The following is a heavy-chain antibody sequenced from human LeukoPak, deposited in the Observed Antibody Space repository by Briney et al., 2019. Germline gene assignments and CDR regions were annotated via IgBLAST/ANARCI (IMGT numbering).Heavy chain of an antibody. J-gene: IGHJ4*02. CDR3: AKDLGVVIAIYFDY. Sequence: PGGSLRLSCAASGFTFSSYAMSWVRQAPGKGLEWVSAISGSGGSTYYADSAKGRFTISRDNSKNTLYLQMNSLRAEDTAVYYCAKDLGVVIAIYFDYWGQGTLVTVSS. CDR1: GFTFSSYA. CDR2: ISGSGGST. D-gene: IGHD2-21*01. V-gene: IGHV3-23*01.